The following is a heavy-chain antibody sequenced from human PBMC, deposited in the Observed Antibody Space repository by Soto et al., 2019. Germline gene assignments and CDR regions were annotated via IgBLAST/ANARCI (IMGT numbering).Heavy chain of an antibody. D-gene: IGHD6-13*01. J-gene: IGHJ4*02. CDR2: IYWDDDK. CDR1: GFPLSTSGVG. Sequence: QITLKESGHTLVKPTQTLTLSCTFSGFPLSTSGVGVGRIRQPPGKALEWLALIYWDDDKRYSPTLQSRLTITKDTSKTQVVLTTTNMAPVDTATYYCAHSDIATSETDYWGPGTLVTVSS. CDR3: AHSDIATSETDY. V-gene: IGHV2-5*02.